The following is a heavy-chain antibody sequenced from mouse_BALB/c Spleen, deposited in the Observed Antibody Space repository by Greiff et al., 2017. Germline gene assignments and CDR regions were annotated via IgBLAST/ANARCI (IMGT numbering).Heavy chain of an antibody. CDR1: GFTFSSFG. V-gene: IGHV5-17*02. CDR2: ISSGSSTI. CDR3: ARGNYDAMDY. Sequence: DVHLVESGGGLVQPGGSRKLSCAASGFTFSSFGMHWVRQAPEKGLEWVAYISSGSSTIYYADTVKGRFTISRDNPKNTLFLQMTSLRSEDTAMYYCARGNYDAMDYWGQGTSVTVSS. J-gene: IGHJ4*01.